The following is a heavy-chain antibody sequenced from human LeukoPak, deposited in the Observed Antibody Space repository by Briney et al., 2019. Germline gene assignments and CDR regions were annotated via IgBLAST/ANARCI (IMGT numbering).Heavy chain of an antibody. Sequence: PGGSLRLSCAASGFAFSSYWMSWVRQAPGRGLEGVANIKGDGSDKYYLDSLKGRFTVSRDNAKNSLYLQVDSLRADDTAVYYCARPFGSGTYYQFDLWGQGTLVTVSS. D-gene: IGHD3-10*01. CDR2: IKGDGSDK. J-gene: IGHJ4*02. CDR1: GFAFSSYW. V-gene: IGHV3-7*04. CDR3: ARPFGSGTYYQFDL.